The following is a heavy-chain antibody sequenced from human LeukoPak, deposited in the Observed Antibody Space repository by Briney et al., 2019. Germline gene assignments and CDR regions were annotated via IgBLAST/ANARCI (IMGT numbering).Heavy chain of an antibody. Sequence: ASVKVSCTASGYTLTSYDVNWVRQATGQGLEWMGWMNPSSGHTGYTQSFQGRVTMTRDTSISTAYMELGSLRSEDTAVYYCVRVQSGSYARYGMDVWGQGTTVIVSS. D-gene: IGHD1-26*01. V-gene: IGHV1-8*01. CDR3: VRVQSGSYARYGMDV. J-gene: IGHJ6*02. CDR2: MNPSSGHT. CDR1: GYTLTSYD.